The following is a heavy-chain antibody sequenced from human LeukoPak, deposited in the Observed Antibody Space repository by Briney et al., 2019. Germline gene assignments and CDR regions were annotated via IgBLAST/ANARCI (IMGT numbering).Heavy chain of an antibody. V-gene: IGHV3-23*01. CDR3: ARDLMGIAYRGAFYY. Sequence: GGSLRLSCAASGFTFSSYGMSWVRQAPGKGLEWVSAISGSGGSTYYADSMKGRFTISRDSSKNTLYLQMNSLRAEDTAVYYCARDLMGIAYRGAFYYWGQGTLVTVSS. CDR1: GFTFSSYG. CDR2: ISGSGGST. D-gene: IGHD6-13*01. J-gene: IGHJ4*02.